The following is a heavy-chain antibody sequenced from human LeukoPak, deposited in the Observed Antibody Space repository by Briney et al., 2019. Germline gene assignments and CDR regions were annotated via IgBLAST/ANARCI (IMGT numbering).Heavy chain of an antibody. CDR2: ISYDGSNK. J-gene: IGHJ4*02. Sequence: PGGSLRLSCAASGFTFISYAMHWVRQAPGKGLEWVAVISYDGSNKYYADSVKGRFTISRDNSKNTLYLQMNSLRAEDTAVYYCARAPYSGSPLDYWGQGTLVTVSS. V-gene: IGHV3-30*04. CDR3: ARAPYSGSPLDY. D-gene: IGHD1-26*01. CDR1: GFTFISYA.